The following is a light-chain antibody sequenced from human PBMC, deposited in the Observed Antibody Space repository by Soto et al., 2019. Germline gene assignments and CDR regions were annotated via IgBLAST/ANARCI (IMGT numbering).Light chain of an antibody. Sequence: QSVLTQPASVSGSPGQSITISCTGTSSDVGGYNYVSWSQQHPGKAPQLMIYEVSNRPSGVSNRFSGSKSGNTASLTISGLQDEDEADYYCSSYTSSSTYVFGTGTQLTVL. CDR1: SSDVGGYNY. CDR2: EVS. CDR3: SSYTSSSTYV. J-gene: IGLJ1*01. V-gene: IGLV2-14*01.